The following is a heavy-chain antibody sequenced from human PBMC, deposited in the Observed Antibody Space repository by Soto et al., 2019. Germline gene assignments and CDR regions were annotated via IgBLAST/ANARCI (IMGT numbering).Heavy chain of an antibody. Sequence: QVQLVQSGAEVKKPGASVKVSCKASGYSFTSYYMHWVRQAPGQGLECMGIINPSGGSTDYPQMFEGRVTMTRDTSTSAVDMELSSLRSEDTAVYYCARGSDYADNMLDLWGQGTLVSVSS. V-gene: IGHV1-46*01. D-gene: IGHD4-17*01. CDR1: GYSFTSYY. CDR2: INPSGGST. CDR3: ARGSDYADNMLDL. J-gene: IGHJ5*02.